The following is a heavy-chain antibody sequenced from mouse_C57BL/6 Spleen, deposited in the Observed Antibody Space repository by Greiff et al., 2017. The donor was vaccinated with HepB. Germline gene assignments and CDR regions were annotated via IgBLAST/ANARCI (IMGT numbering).Heavy chain of an antibody. Sequence: EVKLVESGGGLVKPGGSLKLSCAASGFTFSSYAMSWVRQTPEKRLEWVATISDGGSYTYYPDNVKGRFTISRDNAKNNLYLQMSHLKSEDTAMYYCARGGLGYYGNFWYFDVWGTGTTVTVSS. CDR3: ARGGLGYYGNFWYFDV. CDR2: ISDGGSYT. CDR1: GFTFSSYA. J-gene: IGHJ1*03. V-gene: IGHV5-4*03. D-gene: IGHD2-1*01.